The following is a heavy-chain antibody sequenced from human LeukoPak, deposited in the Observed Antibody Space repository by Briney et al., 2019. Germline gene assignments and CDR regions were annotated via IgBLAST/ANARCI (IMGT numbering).Heavy chain of an antibody. D-gene: IGHD4-17*01. Sequence: GGSLRLSCAASGFALSSHWMTWVRQVPGRGPEWVANVNRDGSETYYLDSVKGRFTISRDNSRNTLYLQMSSLRAEDTAVYYCAKVYRDNGDYFAFNVWGQGSMVTVSS. V-gene: IGHV3-7*03. CDR1: GFALSSHW. J-gene: IGHJ3*01. CDR3: AKVYRDNGDYFAFNV. CDR2: VNRDGSET.